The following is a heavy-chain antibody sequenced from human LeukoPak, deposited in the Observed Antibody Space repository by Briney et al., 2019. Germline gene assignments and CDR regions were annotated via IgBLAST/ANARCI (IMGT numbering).Heavy chain of an antibody. Sequence: ASVKVSCKASGYTFTSYGISWVRQAPGQGLEWMGWISAYNGNTNYAQKLQGRVTMTTDTSTSTTYLEMRSLRSDDTAVYYCARDEAHGASGYCSGGSCDRFDPWGQGTLVTVSS. D-gene: IGHD2-15*01. CDR3: ARDEAHGASGYCSGGSCDRFDP. V-gene: IGHV1-18*01. J-gene: IGHJ5*02. CDR2: ISAYNGNT. CDR1: GYTFTSYG.